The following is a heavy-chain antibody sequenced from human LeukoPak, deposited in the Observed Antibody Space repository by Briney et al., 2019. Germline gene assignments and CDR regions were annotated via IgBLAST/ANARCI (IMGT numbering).Heavy chain of an antibody. D-gene: IGHD6-6*01. CDR2: IKQDGSEK. CDR3: ARGRIAARGHDAFDT. V-gene: IGHV3-7*01. J-gene: IGHJ3*02. CDR1: GFTFSSYW. Sequence: GGSLRLSCAASGFTFSSYWMSWVRQAPGKGLEWAANIKQDGSEKYYVDSVKGRFTISRDNAKNSLYLQMNSLRAEDTAVYYCARGRIAARGHDAFDTWGQGTMVTVSS.